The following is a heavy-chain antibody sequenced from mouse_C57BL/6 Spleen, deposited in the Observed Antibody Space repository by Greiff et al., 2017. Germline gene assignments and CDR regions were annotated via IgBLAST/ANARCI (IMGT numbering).Heavy chain of an antibody. CDR1: GYTFTSYW. CDR2: IDPSDSET. V-gene: IGHV1-52*01. CDR3: ARGGTYYGLMDY. D-gene: IGHD1-1*01. J-gene: IGHJ4*01. Sequence: VQLQQPGAELVRPGSSVKLSCKASGYTFTSYWMHWVKQRPIQGLEWIGNIDPSDSETHYNQKFKDKATLTVDKSSSTAYMQLSSLTSEDSAVYYCARGGTYYGLMDYWGQGTSVTVSS.